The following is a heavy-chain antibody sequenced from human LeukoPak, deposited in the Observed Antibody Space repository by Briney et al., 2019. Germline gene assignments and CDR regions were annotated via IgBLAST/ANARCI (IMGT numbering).Heavy chain of an antibody. CDR2: IYSGGRT. V-gene: IGHV3-53*01. CDR3: ARVREVLNWYFDL. D-gene: IGHD1-26*01. CDR1: GFTVSTNY. Sequence: GGSPRLSCAASGFTVSTNYMSWVRQAPGKGLEWVSVIYSGGRTYYADSVKGRFTISRDNSKNTLHLQMNSLRAEDTAVYYCARVREVLNWYFDLWGRGTLVTVSS. J-gene: IGHJ2*01.